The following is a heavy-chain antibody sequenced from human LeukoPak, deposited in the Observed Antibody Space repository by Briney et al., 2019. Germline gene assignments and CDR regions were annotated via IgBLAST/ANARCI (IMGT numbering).Heavy chain of an antibody. CDR2: ISGSGGST. J-gene: IGHJ4*02. D-gene: IGHD2-2*03. V-gene: IGHV3-23*01. Sequence: GGSLRLSCAASGFTFSSYAMSWVRQAPGKGLEWVSAISGSGGSTYYADSVKGRFTISRDNSKNTLYLQMNSLTAEDTAVYYCAKALDIVVVPADYWGQGTLVTVSS. CDR3: AKALDIVVVPADY. CDR1: GFTFSSYA.